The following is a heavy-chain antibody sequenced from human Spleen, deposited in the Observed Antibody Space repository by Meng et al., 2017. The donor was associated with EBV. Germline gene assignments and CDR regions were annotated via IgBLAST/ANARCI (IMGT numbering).Heavy chain of an antibody. CDR1: GYTFTAFL. CDR3: ARVFDYYDTFSDY. J-gene: IGHJ4*02. D-gene: IGHD3-22*01. Sequence: QVQLVQSGAEVQEPGASVMVSVKASGYTFTAFLIYWVRQAPGHGLEWLGRINPNSGGTNYAQKFQGRVTMTRDTSITTAYMELKGLSSDDTAVYYCARVFDYYDTFSDYWGQGTLVTVSS. V-gene: IGHV1-2*06. CDR2: INPNSGGT.